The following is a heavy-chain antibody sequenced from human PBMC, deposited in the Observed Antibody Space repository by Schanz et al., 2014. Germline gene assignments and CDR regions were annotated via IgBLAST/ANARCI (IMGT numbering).Heavy chain of an antibody. D-gene: IGHD6-19*01. CDR1: GYTFTSYA. V-gene: IGHV7-4-1*02. J-gene: IGHJ4*02. CDR2: INTNTGNP. CDR3: TTETIAMAGTFSI. Sequence: QVQLVQSGAEVKKPGASVKVSCQASGYTFTSYAMNWVRQAPGQGLEWVGWINTNTGNPTYAQGFTGRFVFSLDPSVSTAYLQISSLKAEDTAAYYCTTETIAMAGTFSIGGQGTLVTVSS.